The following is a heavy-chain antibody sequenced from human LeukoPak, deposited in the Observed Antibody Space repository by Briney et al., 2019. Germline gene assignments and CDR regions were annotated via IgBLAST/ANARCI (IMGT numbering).Heavy chain of an antibody. CDR3: ARNGEI. V-gene: IGHV1-2*02. D-gene: IGHD3-10*01. J-gene: IGHJ4*02. Sequence: GASVKVSCKTSGYTFTGYYMHWMRQAPGQGLEWMGWINCNNGDTIYAQKFEGGVIVTRDTSISTAYMELSRLTYDDTAVYYCARNGEIWGQGTLVTVSS. CDR1: GYTFTGYY. CDR2: INCNNGDT.